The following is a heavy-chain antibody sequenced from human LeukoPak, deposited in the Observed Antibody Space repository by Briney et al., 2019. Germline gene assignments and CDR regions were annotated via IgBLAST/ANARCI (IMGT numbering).Heavy chain of an antibody. J-gene: IGHJ5*02. CDR1: GYTFTSYY. Sequence: GASVKVSCKASGYTFTSYYMHWVRQATGQGLEWMGIINPSGGSTSYAQKFQGRVTMTRDMSTSTVYMELSSLRSEDTAVYYCARVKYDILTGYFWFDPWGQGTLVTVSS. CDR3: ARVKYDILTGYFWFDP. CDR2: INPSGGST. V-gene: IGHV1-46*01. D-gene: IGHD3-9*01.